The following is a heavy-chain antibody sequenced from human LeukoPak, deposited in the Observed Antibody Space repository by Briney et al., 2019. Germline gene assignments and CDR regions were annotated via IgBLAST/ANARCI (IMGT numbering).Heavy chain of an antibody. Sequence: GGSLRLSCAASGFTFSSYAMSWVRQAPGKGLEWVSGITGNGGSTYYADSVRGRFTISRDNSKNTLYLQMKSLRAEDTAVYYCAKGFGFFIDYFDYWGQGTLVTVSS. D-gene: IGHD3-10*01. V-gene: IGHV3-23*01. CDR3: AKGFGFFIDYFDY. CDR2: ITGNGGST. J-gene: IGHJ4*02. CDR1: GFTFSSYA.